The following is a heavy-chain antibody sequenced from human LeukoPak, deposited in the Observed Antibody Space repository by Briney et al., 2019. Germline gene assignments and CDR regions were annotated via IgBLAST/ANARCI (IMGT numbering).Heavy chain of an antibody. CDR3: ARDPSNSSGYHAHFDS. V-gene: IGHV1-18*01. J-gene: IGHJ4*02. CDR2: ISCYNGDT. Sequence: ASVKVSCKASGYTFTHHGISWVRQAPGRGLEWMGWISCYNGDTIYAQNVQGRVTMTTDASTRTAYIELRNLRSDDTAMYYCARDPSNSSGYHAHFDSWGQGTLVTVSS. D-gene: IGHD3-22*01. CDR1: GYTFTHHG.